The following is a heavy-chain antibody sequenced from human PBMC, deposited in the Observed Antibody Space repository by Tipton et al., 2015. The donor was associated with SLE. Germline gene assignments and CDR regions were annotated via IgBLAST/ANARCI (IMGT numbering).Heavy chain of an antibody. CDR2: VYYSGST. D-gene: IGHD4-11*01. CDR1: GGSIDSHS. J-gene: IGHJ2*01. CDR3: AREFLNPVTTVHYYFDF. V-gene: IGHV4-59*11. Sequence: TLSLTCTVSGGSIDSHSWTWIRQSPGKGLEYLGYVYYSGSTNYNPSLKSRVTMSVDTSKNHFSLKLISVTAADTAVYYCAREFLNPVTTVHYYFDFWGRGTLVTVSS.